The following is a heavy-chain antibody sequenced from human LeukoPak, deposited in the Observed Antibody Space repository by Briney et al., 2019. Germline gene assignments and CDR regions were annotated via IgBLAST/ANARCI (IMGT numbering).Heavy chain of an antibody. J-gene: IGHJ4*02. CDR2: INPDSGGS. Sequence: ASVKVSCKASGYTFTGYHMHWVRQAPGQGLEWMGWINPDSGGSNYAHKFQGRVTMTRDTSISTAHMELSRMRSDDTAVYYCARGGWGVYYYGSGIPDYWGQGTLGTVSS. D-gene: IGHD3-10*01. CDR1: GYTFTGYH. V-gene: IGHV1-2*02. CDR3: ARGGWGVYYYGSGIPDY.